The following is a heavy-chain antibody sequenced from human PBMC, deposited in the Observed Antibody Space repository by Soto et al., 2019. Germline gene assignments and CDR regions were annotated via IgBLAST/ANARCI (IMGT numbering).Heavy chain of an antibody. CDR3: ETDLTATVTTRPYYYGMEV. V-gene: IGHV1-24*01. CDR1: GYTLTELS. Sequence: ASVKVSCKVSGYTLTELSMHWVRQAPGKGLEWMGGFDPEDGETIYAQKFQGRVTMTEDTSTDTAYMELSSLRSEDTAVYYCETDLTATVTTRPYYYGMEVWGQGTTVTVTS. J-gene: IGHJ6*01. D-gene: IGHD4-4*01. CDR2: FDPEDGET.